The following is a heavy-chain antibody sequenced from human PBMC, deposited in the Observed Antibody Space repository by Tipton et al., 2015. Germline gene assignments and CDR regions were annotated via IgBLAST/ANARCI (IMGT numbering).Heavy chain of an antibody. CDR3: ATRVGATRPYYFDY. CDR1: GFTFSSYN. J-gene: IGHJ4*02. Sequence: SLRLSCAASGFTFSSYNMNWVRQAPGKGLEWVSSITSGRSYIYYADSVKGRFTISRDNAKSSLFLQMNSLRAEDTAVYYCATRVGATRPYYFDYWGQGTLVTVSS. V-gene: IGHV3-21*01. CDR2: ITSGRSYI. D-gene: IGHD1-26*01.